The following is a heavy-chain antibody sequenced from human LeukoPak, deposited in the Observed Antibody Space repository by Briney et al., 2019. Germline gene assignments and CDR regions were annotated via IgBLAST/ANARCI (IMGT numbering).Heavy chain of an antibody. CDR3: AKVMPPGRIRFYSYYMDV. CDR2: KRYDGSNE. J-gene: IGHJ6*03. V-gene: IGHV3-30*02. Sequence: GGSLRLSCAASGFTFSGYGMHWVRQAPGKGLEWVAFKRYDGSNEYYADSVKGRFTISRDKSKNTLSLQMNGLRVEDTAVYYCAKVMPPGRIRFYSYYMDVWGKGTTVTVS. D-gene: IGHD2-15*01. CDR1: GFTFSGYG.